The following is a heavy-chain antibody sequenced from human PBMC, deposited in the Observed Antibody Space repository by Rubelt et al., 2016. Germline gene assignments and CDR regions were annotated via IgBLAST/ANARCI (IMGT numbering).Heavy chain of an antibody. CDR2: IHYSGHI. D-gene: IGHD3-3*01. CDR3: ARIRAFGVVIRPTYGMDV. CDR1: GGSITSSSHY. V-gene: IGHV4-39*07. J-gene: IGHJ6*02. Sequence: QLHLQESGPGLVKPSETLSLTCTVSGGSITSSSHYWAWIRQPPGKGLEWIASIHYSGHITYNPSLQSRVTISLDTSASQFSPKLDLVTGAETAISSCARIRAFGVVIRPTYGMDVWGQGTTVTVSS.